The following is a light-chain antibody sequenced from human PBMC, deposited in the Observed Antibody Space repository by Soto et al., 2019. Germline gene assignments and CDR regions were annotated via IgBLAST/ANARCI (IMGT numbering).Light chain of an antibody. CDR1: QSISSK. CDR2: GAS. V-gene: IGKV3-15*01. J-gene: IGKJ5*01. CDR3: QQYNIWSSIT. Sequence: EIVMTQSPATLSVSPGERATLSCRASQSISSKVGWYQQKPGQAPRLLIYGASTRATGVPPRFSGSGSGTEFTLTIRRLQSEDFAVYYCQQYNIWSSITFGQGTRLEIK.